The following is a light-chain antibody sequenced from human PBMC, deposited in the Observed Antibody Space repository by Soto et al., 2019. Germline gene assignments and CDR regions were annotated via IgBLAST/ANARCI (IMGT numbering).Light chain of an antibody. CDR3: SSYAGSSTV. CDR1: SSDVGAYNY. Sequence: QSALTQPPSASASPGQSVTISCTGTSSDVGAYNYVSWYQQHPGKAPKLMIYEVSYRPSGVPDRFSGSKSGNTASLTVSGLQAEDEADYYCSSYAGSSTVFGTGTKVTVL. V-gene: IGLV2-8*01. J-gene: IGLJ1*01. CDR2: EVS.